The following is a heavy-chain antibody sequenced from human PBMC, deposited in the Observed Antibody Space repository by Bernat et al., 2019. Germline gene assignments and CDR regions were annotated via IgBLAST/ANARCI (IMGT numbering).Heavy chain of an antibody. Sequence: EVQLVESGGGLVQPGGSLRLSCAASGFTFSSYSMNWVRQAPGKGLEWVSYISSSSSTIYYADSVKGRFTISRDNAKNSLYLQMNSLRAEDTAVYYCADVEERLPFYYYNGMDVWGQGTTVTVSS. D-gene: IGHD1-1*01. CDR3: ADVEERLPFYYYNGMDV. V-gene: IGHV3-48*01. CDR2: ISSSSSTI. J-gene: IGHJ6*02. CDR1: GFTFSSYS.